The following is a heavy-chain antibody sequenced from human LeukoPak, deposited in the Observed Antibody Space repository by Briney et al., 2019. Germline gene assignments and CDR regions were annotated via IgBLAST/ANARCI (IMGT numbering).Heavy chain of an antibody. Sequence: GGSLRLSCAASGFTFSSYAMGWVRQAPGKGLDWVSAISGSGGSTYYADSVKGRFTISRDNSKNTLYLQMNSLRAEDTAVYYCASTYYYGSGSYYPFLRPDYWGQGTLVTVSS. V-gene: IGHV3-23*01. CDR1: GFTFSSYA. CDR2: ISGSGGST. D-gene: IGHD3-10*01. J-gene: IGHJ4*02. CDR3: ASTYYYGSGSYYPFLRPDY.